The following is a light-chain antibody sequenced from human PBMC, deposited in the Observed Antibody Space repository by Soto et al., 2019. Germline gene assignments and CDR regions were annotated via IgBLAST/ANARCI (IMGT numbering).Light chain of an antibody. J-gene: IGKJ4*01. CDR3: QVYDRSPL. CDR2: DAS. CDR1: QSVGSNY. V-gene: IGKV3-20*01. Sequence: EIVLTQSPDTLSLSPGERATLSCRASQSVGSNYLAWYQQKPGQAPRLLMYDASGRASGIPDRFSGSGSGTDFTLTISRLEPEAFSVYYCQVYDRSPLFGGGTKVEI.